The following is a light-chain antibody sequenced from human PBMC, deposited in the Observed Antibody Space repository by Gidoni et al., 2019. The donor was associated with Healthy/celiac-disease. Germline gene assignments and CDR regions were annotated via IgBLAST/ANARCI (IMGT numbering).Light chain of an antibody. CDR3: AAWDDSLNGWV. CDR2: SNN. V-gene: IGLV1-44*01. J-gene: IGLJ3*02. CDR1: SSNIGSNT. Sequence: SFLTQPPSASGTPGQRVTISCSGSSSNIGSNTVNWYQQLPGTAPKLLIYSNNQRPSGVPDRFSGSKSGTSASLAISGLQSEDEADYYCAAWDDSLNGWVFGGGTKLTVL.